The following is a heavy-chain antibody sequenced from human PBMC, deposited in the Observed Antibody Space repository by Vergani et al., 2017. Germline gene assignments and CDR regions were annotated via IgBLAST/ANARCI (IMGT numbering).Heavy chain of an antibody. CDR1: GGSFSDYY. Sequence: QVQLQEWGAGLLKTSETLSLTCGVSGGSFSDYYWSWIRQAPGMGLEWIGEVNHGGSTNYNPSLKSRVSISVDTSKNQFSLQLTSVTAADSALYICGSIARAPTRRNPPPDYWGQGILVTVSS. D-gene: IGHD3-16*02. V-gene: IGHV4-34*01. J-gene: IGHJ4*02. CDR2: VNHGGST. CDR3: GSIARAPTRRNPPPDY.